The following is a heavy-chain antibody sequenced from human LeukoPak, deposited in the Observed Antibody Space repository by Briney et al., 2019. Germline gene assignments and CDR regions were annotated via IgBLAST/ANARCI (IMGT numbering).Heavy chain of an antibody. V-gene: IGHV3-23*01. CDR2: ISGSGGST. D-gene: IGHD6-19*01. Sequence: GGSLRLSCAASGFTFSSYAMSWVRQAPGKGLEWVSAISGSGGSTYHADSVKGRFTTSRDNSKNTLYLQMNSLRAEDTAVYYCGKVTDRSGWDWFDPWGQGTLVTVSS. CDR1: GFTFSSYA. CDR3: GKVTDRSGWDWFDP. J-gene: IGHJ5*02.